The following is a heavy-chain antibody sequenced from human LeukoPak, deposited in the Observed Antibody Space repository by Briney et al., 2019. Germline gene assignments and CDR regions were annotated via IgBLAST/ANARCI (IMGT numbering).Heavy chain of an antibody. J-gene: IGHJ4*02. CDR3: ARGDSSGYSHFDY. Sequence: SETLSLTCAVNGGSFSGYYWTWIRQSPGKGLEWIGEIYHSGSTNYNPSLKSRVTISVDKSKNQFSLKLSSVTAADTAVYYCARGDSSGYSHFDYWGQGTLVTVSS. CDR2: IYHSGST. D-gene: IGHD3-22*01. CDR1: GGSFSGYY. V-gene: IGHV4-34*01.